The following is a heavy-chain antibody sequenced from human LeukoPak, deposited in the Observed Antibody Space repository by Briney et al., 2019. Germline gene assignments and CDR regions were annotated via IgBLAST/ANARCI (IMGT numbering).Heavy chain of an antibody. J-gene: IGHJ4*02. CDR2: ISGSGSDT. Sequence: GGSLRLSCAASGFTFSNYAMSWVRQAPGKGLEWVSAISGSGSDTYYADSVKGRFTISRDNSKNTLYLQMNSLRAEDTAVYYCAVGRLRLGDRYYFDYWGQGTLVTVSS. V-gene: IGHV3-23*01. CDR3: AVGRLRLGDRYYFDY. D-gene: IGHD3-16*01. CDR1: GFTFSNYA.